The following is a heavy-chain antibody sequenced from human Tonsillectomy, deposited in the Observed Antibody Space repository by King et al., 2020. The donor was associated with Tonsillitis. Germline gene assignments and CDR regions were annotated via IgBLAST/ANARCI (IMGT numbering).Heavy chain of an antibody. CDR3: SRRKYYYGSGSSWMVFDY. CDR1: GFTFSDYY. D-gene: IGHD3-10*01. J-gene: IGHJ4*02. CDR2: ISSSGSTI. V-gene: IGHV3-11*01. Sequence: VQLVESGGGLVKPGGSLRLSCAASGFTFSDYYMSWIRQAPGKGLEWVSYISSSGSTIYYADSVKGRFTIPRDNAKNSLYLQMNSLRAEDTAVYYCSRRKYYYGSGSSWMVFDYWGQGTXVTVSS.